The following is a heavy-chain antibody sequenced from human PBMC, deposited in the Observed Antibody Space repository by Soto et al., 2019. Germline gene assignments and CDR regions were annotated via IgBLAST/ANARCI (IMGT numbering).Heavy chain of an antibody. J-gene: IGHJ4*02. D-gene: IGHD2-15*01. CDR1: GFTFSSYA. V-gene: IGHV3-23*01. Sequence: EVQLLESGGGLVQPGGSLRLSCAASGFTFSSYAMSWVRQAPGKGLEWVSSISASGGSTFYADSVRGRFTISRDNSKNTLYRQMNSLTAEDTAVFYCAKMSTVVTPDWGQGTLVTVSS. CDR2: ISASGGST. CDR3: AKMSTVVTPD.